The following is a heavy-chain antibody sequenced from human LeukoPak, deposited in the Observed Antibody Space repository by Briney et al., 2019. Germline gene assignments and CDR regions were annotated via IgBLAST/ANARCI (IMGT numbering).Heavy chain of an antibody. J-gene: IGHJ4*02. CDR2: ITSSSTI. CDR3: ARRFDS. Sequence: GGSLRLSCAASGFTFNNYAMTWVRQAPGKGLEWVSHITSSSTIYYADSVKGRFTISRDNAKNSLYLQMNSLRDEDTAVYYCARRFDSWGQGTLVTVSS. V-gene: IGHV3-48*02. CDR1: GFTFNNYA.